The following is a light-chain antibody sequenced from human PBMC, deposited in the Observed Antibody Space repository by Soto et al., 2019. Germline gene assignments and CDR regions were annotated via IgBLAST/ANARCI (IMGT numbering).Light chain of an antibody. Sequence: EIVMTQSPATLSVSPGERATLSCRASQSVSSNLAWYQQKPGQAPRLLIYAASTRATGIPVRFSGSGSGTEFTLTISSLQSEDLALYYCQQYNDWPLTFGQGTKVDIK. CDR1: QSVSSN. V-gene: IGKV3-15*01. CDR3: QQYNDWPLT. CDR2: AAS. J-gene: IGKJ1*01.